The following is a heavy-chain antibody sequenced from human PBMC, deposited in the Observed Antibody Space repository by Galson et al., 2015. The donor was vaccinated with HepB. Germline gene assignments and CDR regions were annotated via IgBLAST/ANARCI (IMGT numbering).Heavy chain of an antibody. Sequence: SLRLSCAASGFTFSNAWMNWVRQAPGKGLEWVGRIKSKTDGGTTDYAAPVKGRFTISRDDSKNTLYLQMNSLKTEDTAVYYCTTDGSPYGSGSYYSDHWGQGTLVTVSS. V-gene: IGHV3-15*07. CDR2: IKSKTDGGTT. D-gene: IGHD3-10*01. J-gene: IGHJ4*02. CDR1: GFTFSNAW. CDR3: TTDGSPYGSGSYYSDH.